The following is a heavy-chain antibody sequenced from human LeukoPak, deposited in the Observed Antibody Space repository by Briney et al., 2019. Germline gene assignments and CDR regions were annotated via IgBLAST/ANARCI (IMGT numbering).Heavy chain of an antibody. D-gene: IGHD1-7*01. V-gene: IGHV1-69*05. CDR2: IIPIFGTA. CDR3: ARGASNWNYDKPNGAFDI. J-gene: IGHJ3*02. Sequence: ASVKVSCKASGGTCSRYAISWVRQAPGQGLEWMGGIIPIFGTANYAQKFQGRVTITTDESTSTAYMELSSLRSEDTAVYYCARGASNWNYDKPNGAFDIWGQGTMVTVSS. CDR1: GGTCSRYA.